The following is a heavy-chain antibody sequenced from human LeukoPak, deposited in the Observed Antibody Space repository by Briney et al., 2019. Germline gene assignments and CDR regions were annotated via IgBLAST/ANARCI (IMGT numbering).Heavy chain of an antibody. J-gene: IGHJ4*02. CDR3: ARLAGGATKFDY. Sequence: SETLSLTCSVSGGSISGYYWSWIRQPPGKGLEWIAYIHYSGSTNYNPSLKSRVTISVDASKNQFSLNLTSVTAADTAVYYCARLAGGATKFDYWGQGTLVTVSS. D-gene: IGHD1-26*01. CDR1: GGSISGYY. V-gene: IGHV4-59*01. CDR2: IHYSGST.